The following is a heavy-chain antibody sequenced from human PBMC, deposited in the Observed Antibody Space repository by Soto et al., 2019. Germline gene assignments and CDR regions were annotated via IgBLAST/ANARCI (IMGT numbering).Heavy chain of an antibody. V-gene: IGHV1-3*01. J-gene: IGHJ4*02. CDR2: INAGNGNT. Sequence: PSVKVSCKASGYTFTSYAMHWVRQAPGQRLEWMGWINAGNGNTKYSQKFQGRVTITRDTSASTAYMELSSLRSEDTAVYYCARAAYDSSGYYYLDFDYWGQGTLVTVSS. CDR3: ARAAYDSSGYYYLDFDY. D-gene: IGHD3-22*01. CDR1: GYTFTSYA.